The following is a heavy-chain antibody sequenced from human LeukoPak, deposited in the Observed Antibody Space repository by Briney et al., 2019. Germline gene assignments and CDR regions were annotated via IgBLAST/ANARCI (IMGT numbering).Heavy chain of an antibody. CDR3: ARDPRVYRTGSSWFHFDY. Sequence: ASVKVSCKASGYTFTGYYMHWVRQAPGQGPEWMGWINPNSGGTNYAQKFQGRVTMTRDTSISTAYMELSRLRSDDTAVYYCARDPRVYRTGSSWFHFDYWGQGTLVTVSS. D-gene: IGHD6-13*01. CDR2: INPNSGGT. CDR1: GYTFTGYY. V-gene: IGHV1-2*02. J-gene: IGHJ4*02.